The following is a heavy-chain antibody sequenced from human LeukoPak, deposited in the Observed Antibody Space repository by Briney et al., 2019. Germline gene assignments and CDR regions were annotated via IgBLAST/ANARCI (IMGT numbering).Heavy chain of an antibody. CDR3: AKEDDSSAHGAFDI. V-gene: IGHV3-30*18. D-gene: IGHD3-22*01. CDR1: GFTFSSYG. Sequence: PGRSLRLSCAASGFTFSSYGMHWVRQAPGKGLEWVAVISYDGSNKYYADSVKGRFTISRDNSKNTLYLQMNSLRAEDTAVYYRAKEDDSSAHGAFDIWGQGTMVTVSS. J-gene: IGHJ3*02. CDR2: ISYDGSNK.